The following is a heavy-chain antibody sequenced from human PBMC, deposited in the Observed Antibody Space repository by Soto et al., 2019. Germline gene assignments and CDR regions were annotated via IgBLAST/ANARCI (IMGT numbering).Heavy chain of an antibody. V-gene: IGHV4-31*03. Sequence: QVQLQESGPGLVKPSQTLSLTCTVSGGSINSGGYYWSWIRQHPGKGLEWIGYIYYSGSTYYNPSLESRVIISVDTSKNQLSLKLSSVTAADTAVYYCARANDCGGNFFDYWGQGTLVTVSS. CDR1: GGSINSGGYY. CDR2: IYYSGST. D-gene: IGHD4-17*01. CDR3: ARANDCGGNFFDY. J-gene: IGHJ4*02.